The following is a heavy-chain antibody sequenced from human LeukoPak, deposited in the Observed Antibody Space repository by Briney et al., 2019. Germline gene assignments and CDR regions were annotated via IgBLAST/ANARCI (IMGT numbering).Heavy chain of an antibody. CDR3: VRGADTGYSSDS. V-gene: IGHV3-21*01. CDR2: ISSSSGYI. Sequence: GGSLRLFCAASGFTFSSYSMTWVRQAPGKGLEWVSSISSSSGYIYYADSLKGRFTISRDNAKNSLYLQMNSLRAEDTAVYYCVRGADTGYSSDSWGQGTLVTVSS. CDR1: GFTFSSYS. D-gene: IGHD3-9*01. J-gene: IGHJ4*02.